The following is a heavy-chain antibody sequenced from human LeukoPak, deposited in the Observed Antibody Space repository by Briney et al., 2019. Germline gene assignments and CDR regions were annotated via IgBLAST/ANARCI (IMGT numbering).Heavy chain of an antibody. CDR1: GGSINGYY. D-gene: IGHD3-22*01. J-gene: IGHJ4*02. V-gene: IGHV4-59*01. Sequence: SATLSLTCTVSGGSINGYYWSWIRQSPGKGLESLGYIYYTGSTNYNPSLKSRVTMSVDTSRNQFFLRLSSVTAADTAVYYCARFSEYYHSSVHYLDYWGQGTLVSVSS. CDR3: ARFSEYYHSSVHYLDY. CDR2: IYYTGST.